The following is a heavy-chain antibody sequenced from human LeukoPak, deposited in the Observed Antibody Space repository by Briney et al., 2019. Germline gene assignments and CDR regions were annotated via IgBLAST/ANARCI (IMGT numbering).Heavy chain of an antibody. CDR3: ARGRLLMWFDP. CDR1: GGSFSGYS. CDR2: INHSVST. Sequence: SESLSLTCAVYGGSFSGYSWSWIRQPPGKGLEWIGEINHSVSTNYNPSLKSRVTISVDTSKKQFSLKLSSVTAADTAVYYCARGRLLMWFDPWGQGTLVTVSS. J-gene: IGHJ5*02. D-gene: IGHD3-16*01. V-gene: IGHV4-34*01.